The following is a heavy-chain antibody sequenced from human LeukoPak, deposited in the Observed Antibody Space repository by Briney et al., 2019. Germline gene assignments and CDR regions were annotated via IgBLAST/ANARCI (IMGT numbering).Heavy chain of an antibody. V-gene: IGHV3-30*18. CDR2: IWYGGTNK. D-gene: IGHD2-15*01. CDR3: AKDLKGGGGDAFDI. CDR1: GFTFSSYG. J-gene: IGHJ3*02. Sequence: GRSLRLSCAASGFTFSSYGMHWVRQAPGKGLEWVAVIWYGGTNKYYADSVKGRFTISRDNSKNTLYLQMNSLRAEDTAVYYCAKDLKGGGGDAFDIWGQGTMVTVSS.